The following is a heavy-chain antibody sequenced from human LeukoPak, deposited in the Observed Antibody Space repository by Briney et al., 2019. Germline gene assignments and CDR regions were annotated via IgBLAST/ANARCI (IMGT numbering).Heavy chain of an antibody. Sequence: GGSLRLSRAASGFTFSSYSMTWVRQAPGKGLEWVSSISTSSSYIYYADSVKGRFTISRDDSKNTLYLQMNSLRAEDTAVYYCARRAGAYSHPYDYWGQGTLVTVSS. CDR3: ARRAGAYSHPYDY. V-gene: IGHV3-21*04. J-gene: IGHJ4*02. D-gene: IGHD4/OR15-4a*01. CDR1: GFTFSSYS. CDR2: ISTSSSYI.